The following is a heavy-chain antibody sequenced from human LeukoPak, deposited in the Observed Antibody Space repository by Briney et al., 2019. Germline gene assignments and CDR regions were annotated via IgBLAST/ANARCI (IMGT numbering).Heavy chain of an antibody. CDR2: INHNENVN. CDR3: ARGGGLDV. CDR1: GFTFSSYG. Sequence: PGGPRRPSCAASGFTFSSYGRNGARKAPGKGLEWVASINHNENVNYYVDSVKGRFTISRDNAKNSLYLQMSNLRAEDTAVYFCARGGGLDVWGQGATVTVSS. J-gene: IGHJ6*02. V-gene: IGHV3-7*03. D-gene: IGHD3-16*01.